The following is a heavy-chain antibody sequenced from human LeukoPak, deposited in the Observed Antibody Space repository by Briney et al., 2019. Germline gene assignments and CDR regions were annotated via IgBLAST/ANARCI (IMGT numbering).Heavy chain of an antibody. CDR3: ARGDSDYSVSYLLPDY. CDR2: INSDGSST. D-gene: IGHD1-26*01. V-gene: IGHV3-74*01. J-gene: IGHJ4*02. CDR1: GFTFSRYW. Sequence: GGSLRLSCAASGFTFSRYWMHWIRQDPGKGLVWLSRINSDGSSTRYADSVKGRFTISRDNAKNTLYLQMNSLRAEDTAVYYCARGDSDYSVSYLLPDYWGQGTLVTVSS.